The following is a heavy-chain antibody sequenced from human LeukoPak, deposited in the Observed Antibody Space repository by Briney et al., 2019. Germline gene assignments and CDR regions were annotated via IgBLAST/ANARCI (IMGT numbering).Heavy chain of an antibody. CDR3: ARDPYYDSSGYSLPYYGMDV. Sequence: GGSLRLFCAASGFTFSSYSMNWVRQAPGKGLEWVSSISSSSSYIYYADSVKGRFTISRDNAKNSLYLQVNSLRAEDTAVYYCARDPYYDSSGYSLPYYGMDVWGQGTTVTVSS. CDR1: GFTFSSYS. D-gene: IGHD3-22*01. J-gene: IGHJ6*02. V-gene: IGHV3-21*01. CDR2: ISSSSSYI.